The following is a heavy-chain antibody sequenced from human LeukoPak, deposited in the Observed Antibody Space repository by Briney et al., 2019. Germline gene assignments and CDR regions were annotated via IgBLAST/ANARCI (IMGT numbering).Heavy chain of an antibody. V-gene: IGHV4-59*01. CDR2: IYDSGST. CDR1: GGSISSFY. J-gene: IGHJ6*03. CDR3: ARNGRYCSGGGCSGYYYYMDV. D-gene: IGHD2-15*01. Sequence: KPSETLSLTCTVSGGSISSFYWSWIRRPPGKGLEYIGYIYDSGSTNYNPSLKSRVTISVDTSKNQFSLKLTSVTAADTAVYHCARNGRYCSGGGCSGYYYYMDVWGKGTTVTVSS.